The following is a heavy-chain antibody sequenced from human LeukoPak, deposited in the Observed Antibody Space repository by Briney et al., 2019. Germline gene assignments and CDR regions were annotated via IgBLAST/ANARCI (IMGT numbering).Heavy chain of an antibody. D-gene: IGHD3-10*01. CDR2: IYYNGIS. CDR1: GGSISGYY. CDR3: ATFGSGSLVSNSY. Sequence: SSETLSLTCTVSGGSISGYYWSWIRQPPGKGLEWIAYIYYNGISNYNPSLKSRVIISVDSSKNQFSLKLTSVTAADTAVYYCATFGSGSLVSNSYWGQGTLVTVSS. V-gene: IGHV4-59*01. J-gene: IGHJ4*02.